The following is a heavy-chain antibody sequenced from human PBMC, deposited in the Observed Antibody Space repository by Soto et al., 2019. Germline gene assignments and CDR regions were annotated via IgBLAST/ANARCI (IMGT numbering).Heavy chain of an antibody. Sequence: GESLKLSCAGSGYSFTPYLIGWVRQMPGKGLEWMGIIYPADSDIRYSPSFQGQVTISADKSISTAYLQWNSLKASDTAMYYCARGIPIYSYYYMDVWGKGTTVTVSS. D-gene: IGHD5-18*01. V-gene: IGHV5-51*01. CDR3: ARGIPIYSYYYMDV. CDR1: GYSFTPYL. J-gene: IGHJ6*03. CDR2: IYPADSDI.